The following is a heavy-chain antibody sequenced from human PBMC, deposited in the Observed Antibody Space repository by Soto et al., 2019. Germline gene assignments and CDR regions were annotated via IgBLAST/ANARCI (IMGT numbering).Heavy chain of an antibody. CDR2: ISYDGSNK. D-gene: IGHD3-22*01. Sequence: GGSLRLSCAASGFTFSSYGMHWVRQAPGKGLEWVAVISYDGSNKYYADSVKGRFTISRDNSKNTLYLQMNSLRAEDTAVYYCATMIVVVTPPPHAFDIWDQGTMVTVSS. V-gene: IGHV3-30*03. CDR3: ATMIVVVTPPPHAFDI. CDR1: GFTFSSYG. J-gene: IGHJ3*02.